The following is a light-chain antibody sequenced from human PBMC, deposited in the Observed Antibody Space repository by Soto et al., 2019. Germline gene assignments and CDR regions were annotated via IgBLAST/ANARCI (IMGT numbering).Light chain of an antibody. CDR3: QYYGNPLLT. V-gene: IGKV3-20*01. J-gene: IGKJ3*01. CDR1: QSISSNY. CDR2: RAS. Sequence: ELVLTQSPGTLSLSLGEGATLSCRASQSISSNYFAWYQQRPGQAPRLLLYRASSRAAGIPDKFRGSGSGTDFTLTINRLEPEDFAVYYCQYYGNPLLTFGPGTRVDFK.